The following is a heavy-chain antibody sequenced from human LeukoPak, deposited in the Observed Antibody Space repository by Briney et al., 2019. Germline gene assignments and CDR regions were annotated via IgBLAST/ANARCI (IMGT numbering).Heavy chain of an antibody. CDR3: ARDMTTETTGNY. V-gene: IGHV3-66*01. CDR1: GFTVGSNY. CDR2: IYSGGNT. J-gene: IGHJ4*02. D-gene: IGHD4-17*01. Sequence: GGSLRLSCAASGFTVGSNYLTWVRQAPGKGLEWVSVIYSGGNTYYADSVKGRFTISRDNSKNTLYLQMNSLRAEDTAVYYCARDMTTETTGNYWGQGTLVTVSS.